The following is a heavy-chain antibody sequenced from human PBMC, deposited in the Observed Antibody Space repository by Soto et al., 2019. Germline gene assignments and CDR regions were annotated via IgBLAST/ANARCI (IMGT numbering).Heavy chain of an antibody. CDR3: ARNPGYCSGGSCSQPYYYYYGMDV. V-gene: IGHV1-69*01. D-gene: IGHD2-15*01. J-gene: IGHJ6*02. CDR2: IIPIFGTA. CDR1: GGTFSSYA. Sequence: QVQLVQSGAEVKKPGSSVKVSCKASGGTFSSYAISWVRQAPGQGLEWMGGIIPIFGTANYARKFQGKVAMTADESTSTAYMELSRLRSEDTAVYYCARNPGYCSGGSCSQPYYYYYGMDVWGQGTTVTVSS.